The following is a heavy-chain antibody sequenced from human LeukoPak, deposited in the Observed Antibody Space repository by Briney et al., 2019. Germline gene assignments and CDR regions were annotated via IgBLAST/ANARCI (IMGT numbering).Heavy chain of an antibody. V-gene: IGHV3-23*01. D-gene: IGHD2-15*01. Sequence: GGSLRLSCAASGFTFSSYGMSWVRQAPGKGLEWVSAISGTGGSTYYADSVKGRFTISRDNSKNTLYLQMNSLRAEDTAIYYCAKNGDRGAYCSGGSCYPYDYYYMDVWGKGTTVTISS. J-gene: IGHJ6*03. CDR3: AKNGDRGAYCSGGSCYPYDYYYMDV. CDR1: GFTFSSYG. CDR2: ISGTGGST.